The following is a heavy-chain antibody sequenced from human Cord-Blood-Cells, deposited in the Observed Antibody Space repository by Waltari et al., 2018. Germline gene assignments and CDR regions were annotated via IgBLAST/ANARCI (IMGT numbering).Heavy chain of an antibody. CDR2: NYYSGSA. Sequence: QLQLQESGPGLVKPSETLSLTCTVSGGSISSSSYYWGWIRQPPGKGLEWIGSNYYSGSAYDNPALKSRVTISVDPSKNPFSLKLSSVTAADTAVYYCARPSRDCSSTSCYKSKSTDAFDIWGQGTMVTVSS. D-gene: IGHD2-2*02. CDR3: ARPSRDCSSTSCYKSKSTDAFDI. V-gene: IGHV4-39*01. CDR1: GGSISSSSYY. J-gene: IGHJ3*02.